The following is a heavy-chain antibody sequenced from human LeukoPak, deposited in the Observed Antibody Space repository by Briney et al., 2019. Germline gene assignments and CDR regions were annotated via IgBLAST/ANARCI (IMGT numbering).Heavy chain of an antibody. Sequence: ASVKVSCKASGGTFSSHAIAWVRQAPGQGPEWMGGIIPISGTADYAQKFQGRVTITTDQSTSTAYMELSSLASDDTAVYYCARGLQYQLLKALRYYYMDVWGEGTTVTVSS. J-gene: IGHJ6*03. V-gene: IGHV1-69*05. CDR1: GGTFSSHA. CDR2: IIPISGTA. CDR3: ARGLQYQLLKALRYYYMDV. D-gene: IGHD2-2*01.